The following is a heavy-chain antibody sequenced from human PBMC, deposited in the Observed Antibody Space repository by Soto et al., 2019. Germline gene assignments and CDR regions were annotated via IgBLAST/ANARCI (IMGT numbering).Heavy chain of an antibody. CDR2: ISGSSDYI. Sequence: GWLRRAGSASGFTFSSYSMNWVRQAPGKGLEWVSSISGSSDYIYYADSVKGRFTISRDNAKNSLYLQMNSLRAEDTAVYYCARDHNYDFWSGYYGHDAFDIWGQGTKVTVS. CDR1: GFTFSSYS. D-gene: IGHD3-3*01. CDR3: ARDHNYDFWSGYYGHDAFDI. V-gene: IGHV3-21*01. J-gene: IGHJ3*02.